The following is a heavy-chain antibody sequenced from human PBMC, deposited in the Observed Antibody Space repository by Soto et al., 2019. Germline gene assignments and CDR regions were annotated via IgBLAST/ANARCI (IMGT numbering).Heavy chain of an antibody. D-gene: IGHD3-9*01. CDR2: ISGSGGST. CDR3: AKVTYYDILTGYNDAFDI. J-gene: IGHJ3*02. CDR1: GFTFSSYA. V-gene: IGHV3-23*01. Sequence: PGGSLRLSCAASGFTFSSYAMSWVRQAPGKGLEWVSAISGSGGSTYYADPVKGRFTISRDNSKNTLYLQMNSLRAEDTAVYYCAKVTYYDILTGYNDAFDIWGQGTMVTVSS.